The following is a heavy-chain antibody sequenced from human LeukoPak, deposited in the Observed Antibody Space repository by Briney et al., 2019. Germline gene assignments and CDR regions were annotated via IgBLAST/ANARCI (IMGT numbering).Heavy chain of an antibody. CDR1: GFTFSSYA. Sequence: GGSLRLSCAASGFTFSSYAMHWVRQAPGKGLEWVAVISYDGSNKYYADSVKGRFTISRDNSRNTLYLQMNSLRAEDTAVYYCARAPTWWYFDYWGQGTLVTVSS. J-gene: IGHJ4*02. D-gene: IGHD2-15*01. CDR2: ISYDGSNK. V-gene: IGHV3-30-3*01. CDR3: ARAPTWWYFDY.